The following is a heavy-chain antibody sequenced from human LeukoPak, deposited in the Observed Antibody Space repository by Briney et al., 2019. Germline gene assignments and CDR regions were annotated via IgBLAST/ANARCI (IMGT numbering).Heavy chain of an antibody. D-gene: IGHD4/OR15-4a*01. CDR2: IWYDGSNK. V-gene: IGHV3-33*01. Sequence: QPGRSLRLSCAASGFTFSSYGMHWVRQAPGKGLEWVAVIWYDGSNKYYADSVKGRFTISRDNSKNTLYLQMNSLRAEDTAVYYCARASQRLWIPLPLDYWGQGTLVTVSS. CDR1: GFTFSSYG. J-gene: IGHJ4*02. CDR3: ARASQRLWIPLPLDY.